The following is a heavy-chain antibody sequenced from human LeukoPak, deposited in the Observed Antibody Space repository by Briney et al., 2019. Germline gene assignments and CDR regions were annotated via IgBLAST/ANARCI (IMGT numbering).Heavy chain of an antibody. CDR3: AREGSILWFGEFDY. CDR1: GFTFSSYG. Sequence: GGSLRLSCAASGFTFSSYGMHWVRQAPGKGLEWVAVIWYDGSNKYYADSVKGRFTISRDNSKNTLYLQMNSLRAEDTAVYYCAREGSILWFGEFDYWGQGTLVTVAS. CDR2: IWYDGSNK. V-gene: IGHV3-33*01. J-gene: IGHJ4*02. D-gene: IGHD3-10*01.